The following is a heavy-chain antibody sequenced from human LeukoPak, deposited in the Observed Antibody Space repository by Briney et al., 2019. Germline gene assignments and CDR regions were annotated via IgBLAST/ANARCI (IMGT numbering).Heavy chain of an antibody. Sequence: GGSLRLSCAASGFTFSSYAMHWVGQAPGKGLEWVAVISYDGSNKYYADSVKGRLTISRDNSKNTLYLQMNSLRAEDTAVYYCARGDYGDYRGGHFDLWGRGTLVTVSS. CDR1: GFTFSSYA. J-gene: IGHJ2*01. CDR3: ARGDYGDYRGGHFDL. D-gene: IGHD4-17*01. V-gene: IGHV3-30-3*01. CDR2: ISYDGSNK.